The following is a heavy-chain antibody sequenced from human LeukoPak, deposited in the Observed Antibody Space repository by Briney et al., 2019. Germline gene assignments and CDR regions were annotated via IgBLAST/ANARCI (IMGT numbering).Heavy chain of an antibody. V-gene: IGHV1-18*01. CDR1: GYTFTSYG. CDR3: AREPPYYDSSAPLLY. Sequence: ASVKVSCKASGYTFTSYGISWVRQAPGQGLEWMGWISTYNGNTNYAQKLQGRVTMTRDMSTSTVYMELSSLRSEDTAVYYCAREPPYYDSSAPLLYWGQGTLVTVSS. CDR2: ISTYNGNT. D-gene: IGHD3-22*01. J-gene: IGHJ4*02.